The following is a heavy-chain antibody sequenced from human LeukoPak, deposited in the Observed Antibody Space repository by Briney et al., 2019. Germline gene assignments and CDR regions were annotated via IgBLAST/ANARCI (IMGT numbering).Heavy chain of an antibody. D-gene: IGHD4-11*01. Sequence: SETLSLTCTVSDDSIRNYYWSWIRQPPGKGLEWIGYIYNIGSANYNPSLKSRVTVSVDTSKNHFSLKLRSVTAADTAVYYCARGPTEAGLDVWGKGTTVTVSS. J-gene: IGHJ6*04. CDR1: DDSIRNYY. CDR3: ARGPTEAGLDV. CDR2: IYNIGSA. V-gene: IGHV4-59*01.